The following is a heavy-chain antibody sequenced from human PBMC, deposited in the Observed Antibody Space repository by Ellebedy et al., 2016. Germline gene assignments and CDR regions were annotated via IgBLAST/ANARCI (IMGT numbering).Heavy chain of an antibody. Sequence: GESLKISCAAPGFTFNSYAMSWVRQAPGKGLEWVSAISGSGGSTYYADSVKGRFTISRDNSKNTLYLQMNSLRAEDTAVYYCAMCSGGSCYSGDYFDYWGQGTLVTVSS. J-gene: IGHJ4*02. CDR2: ISGSGGST. V-gene: IGHV3-23*01. CDR3: AMCSGGSCYSGDYFDY. D-gene: IGHD2-15*01. CDR1: GFTFNSYA.